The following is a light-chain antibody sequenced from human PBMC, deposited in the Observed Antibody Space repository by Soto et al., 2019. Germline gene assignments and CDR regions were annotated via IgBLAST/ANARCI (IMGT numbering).Light chain of an antibody. CDR3: QQYGSSQWT. CDR1: QSVSSSY. Sequence: EIVLTQSPGTLSLSPGERATLSCRASQSVSSSYLAWYQQKPGQAPRLLIYGASSRSTGIPNRFSGSGSGTHFTCGIRRLVPEDGAVYYCQQYGSSQWTFGQGTKLEIK. J-gene: IGKJ1*01. CDR2: GAS. V-gene: IGKV3-20*01.